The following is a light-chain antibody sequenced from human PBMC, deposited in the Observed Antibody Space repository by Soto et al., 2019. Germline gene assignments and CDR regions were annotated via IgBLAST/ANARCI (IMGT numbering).Light chain of an antibody. CDR2: RNN. CDR1: SSNIGSNY. CDR3: AAWDDSLMVV. V-gene: IGLV1-47*01. Sequence: QSVLTQPPSASGTPGQRVTISCSGSSSNIGSNYVYWYQQLPGTAPKLLIYRNNQRPSGVRDRFSGSKSGTSASLAISGLRSEDEADYYCAAWDDSLMVVFGGGTKVTVL. J-gene: IGLJ2*01.